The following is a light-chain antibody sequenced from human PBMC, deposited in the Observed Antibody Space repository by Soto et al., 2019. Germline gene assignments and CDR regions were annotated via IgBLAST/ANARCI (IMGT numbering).Light chain of an antibody. CDR3: QQRASWPPFT. J-gene: IGKJ2*01. CDR2: GAS. CDR1: QNIGTN. V-gene: IGKV3-11*01. Sequence: EIVLTQSPATLSVSPGERATLSCRTSQNIGTNLAWYQQKPGQAPRLLIYGASNRATGIPARFSGSGSGTDFTLTIVGLEPEDFAIYYCQQRASWPPFTFGQGTKLEV.